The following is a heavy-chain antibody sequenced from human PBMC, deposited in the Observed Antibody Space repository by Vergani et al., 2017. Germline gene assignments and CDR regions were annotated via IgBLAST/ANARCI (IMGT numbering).Heavy chain of an antibody. CDR1: GFTFWKFG. V-gene: IGHV3-9*01. Sequence: DVQMVESGGGLVKPGGSLRLSCVASGFTFWKFGMHWVRQGPGKGLEWVSGISWNSGAVDYADSVRGRFTISRDNAKNSLFLEMNSLRAEDTAVYYCARGYCTNSICRGKVDSWGQGTLVTVSS. CDR2: ISWNSGAV. D-gene: IGHD2-8*01. J-gene: IGHJ4*02. CDR3: ARGYCTNSICRGKVDS.